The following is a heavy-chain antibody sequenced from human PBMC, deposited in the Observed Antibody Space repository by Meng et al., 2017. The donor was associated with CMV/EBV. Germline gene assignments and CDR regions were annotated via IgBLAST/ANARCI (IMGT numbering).Heavy chain of an antibody. D-gene: IGHD3-3*01. CDR2: IIPILGIA. J-gene: IGHJ6*02. CDR3: ASRGITIFGVKTYYYYGMDV. Sequence: SVKVSCKASGGTFSSYAISWVRQAPGQGLEWMGGIIPILGIANYAQKFQGRVTITADKSTSTAYMALSSLRSEDTAVYYCASRGITIFGVKTYYYYGMDVWGQGTTVTVSS. CDR1: GGTFSSYA. V-gene: IGHV1-69*10.